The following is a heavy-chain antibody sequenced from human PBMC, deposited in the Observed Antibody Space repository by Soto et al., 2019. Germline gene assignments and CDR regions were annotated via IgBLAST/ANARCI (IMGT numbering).Heavy chain of an antibody. V-gene: IGHV4-39*01. CDR2: IYYSGRT. CDR1: GGSISSSSYY. CDR3: ARLPVYCSSTSCFPKPYYFDY. D-gene: IGHD2-2*01. Sequence: PPEALSLTCNDPGGSISSSSYYWCWIRQPPGQGLERIGSIYYSGRTYYNPSLKSRVTIPVHTSKSQFSLKLSPVTAADTAVYYCARLPVYCSSTSCFPKPYYFDYWGQGTLLTASS. J-gene: IGHJ4*02.